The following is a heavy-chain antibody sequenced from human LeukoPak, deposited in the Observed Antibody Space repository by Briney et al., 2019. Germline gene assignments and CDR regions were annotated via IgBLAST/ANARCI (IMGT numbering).Heavy chain of an antibody. CDR1: GFTFSTHG. J-gene: IGHJ4*02. Sequence: PGGSLRLSCVGSGFTFSTHGMNWVRQAPGKGLEWVSGIGGSGIGHSTHYADSVKGRFTISRDNSKNMVYLQMDSLRAEDTALYYCARDSGWLRYHDWGQGALVTVSS. D-gene: IGHD5-12*01. CDR2: IGGSGIGHST. V-gene: IGHV3-23*01. CDR3: ARDSGWLRYHD.